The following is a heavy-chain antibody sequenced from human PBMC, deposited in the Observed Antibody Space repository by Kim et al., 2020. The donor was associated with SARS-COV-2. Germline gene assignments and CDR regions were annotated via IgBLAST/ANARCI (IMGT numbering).Heavy chain of an antibody. V-gene: IGHV1-46*01. J-gene: IGHJ4*02. Sequence: YAQKFQGRVTMTRDTSTSTVYMELSSLRSEDTAVYYCASAFLSRGVTFDYWGQGTLVTVSS. D-gene: IGHD3-3*02. CDR3: ASAFLSRGVTFDY.